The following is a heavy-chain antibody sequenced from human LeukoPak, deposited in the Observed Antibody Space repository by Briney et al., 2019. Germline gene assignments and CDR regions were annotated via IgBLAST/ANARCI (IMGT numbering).Heavy chain of an antibody. V-gene: IGHV3-64*01. CDR3: ARGLGSSSWYFPFDY. J-gene: IGHJ4*02. CDR2: ISINGGTT. Sequence: PGGSLRLSCAASGFTFSSYTMHWVRQAPGKGLEYVSAISINGGTTYYANSVKGRFTISRGNSKNTLYLQMGSLRAEDMAVYYCARGLGSSSWYFPFDYWGQGTLVTVSS. D-gene: IGHD6-13*01. CDR1: GFTFSSYT.